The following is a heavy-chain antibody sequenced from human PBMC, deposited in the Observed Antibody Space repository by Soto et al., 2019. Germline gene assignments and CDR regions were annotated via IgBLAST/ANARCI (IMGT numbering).Heavy chain of an antibody. J-gene: IGHJ3*02. D-gene: IGHD2-15*01. CDR2: IYYSGST. CDR3: ARGPLGYCSGGSCIAFDI. V-gene: IGHV4-59*01. Sequence: ASETLSLTCTVSGGSISSYYWSWIRQPPGKGLEWIGYIYYSGSTNYNPSLKSRVTISVDTSKNQFSLKLSSVTAADTAVYYCARGPLGYCSGGSCIAFDIWGQGTMVTVSS. CDR1: GGSISSYY.